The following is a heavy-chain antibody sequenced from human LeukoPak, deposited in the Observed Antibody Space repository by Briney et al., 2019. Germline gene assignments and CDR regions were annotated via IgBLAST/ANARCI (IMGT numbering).Heavy chain of an antibody. CDR2: IIPIFGTA. J-gene: IGHJ5*02. CDR1: VGTFSSYA. D-gene: IGHD2-2*01. Sequence: GASVKVSCKASVGTFSSYAVSWVRQAPGQGLKWMGGIIPIFGTANYAQKFQGRVTITTDESTSTAYMELSSMRSEDTAVYYGASHYCSSTSCYASFDPWGQGTLVTVSS. V-gene: IGHV1-69*05. CDR3: ASHYCSSTSCYASFDP.